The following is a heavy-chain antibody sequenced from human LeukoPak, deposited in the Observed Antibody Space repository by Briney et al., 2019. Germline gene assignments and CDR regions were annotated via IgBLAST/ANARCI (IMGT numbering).Heavy chain of an antibody. D-gene: IGHD3-22*01. V-gene: IGHV4-34*01. CDR1: GGSFSGNY. Sequence: SETLSLTCAVYGGSFSGNYWNWIRQPPGKGLEWIGEINHSGSTSYNPSLKSRVTISGDTSKNQLSLKLSSVTAADTAVYYCARGGYYDSSGYPNPLDYWGQGTLVTVSS. J-gene: IGHJ4*02. CDR3: ARGGYYDSSGYPNPLDY. CDR2: INHSGST.